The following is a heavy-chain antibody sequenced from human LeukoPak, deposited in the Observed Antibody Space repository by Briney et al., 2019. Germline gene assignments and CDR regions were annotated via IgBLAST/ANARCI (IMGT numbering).Heavy chain of an antibody. J-gene: IGHJ5*02. Sequence: ASVKVSCKASGYTFTSYGISWVRQAPGQGLEWMGWISAYNGNTNYAQKFQGRVTMTTDTSTSTIYMELRSLRSGDTAVYYCARGIVGATSWFDPWGQGTLVTVSS. CDR3: ARGIVGATSWFDP. V-gene: IGHV1-18*01. CDR2: ISAYNGNT. D-gene: IGHD1-26*01. CDR1: GYTFTSYG.